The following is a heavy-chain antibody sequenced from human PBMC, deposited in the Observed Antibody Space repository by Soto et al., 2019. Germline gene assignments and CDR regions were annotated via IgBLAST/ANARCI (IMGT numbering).Heavy chain of an antibody. V-gene: IGHV1-69*13. Sequence: SVKVSCKASGGTFSSYAISWVRQAPGQGLAWMGGIIPIFGTANYGQKFKGRVTITADESTSTAYMELSSLRSEDTAVYYCARCPLTMGRGLNYYGMDVWGQGTTVTVSS. CDR2: IIPIFGTA. D-gene: IGHD3-10*01. J-gene: IGHJ6*02. CDR1: GGTFSSYA. CDR3: ARCPLTMGRGLNYYGMDV.